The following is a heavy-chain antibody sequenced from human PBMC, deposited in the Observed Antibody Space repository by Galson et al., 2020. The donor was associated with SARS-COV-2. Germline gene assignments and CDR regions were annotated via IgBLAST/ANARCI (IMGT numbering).Heavy chain of an antibody. CDR2: MYYSGST. V-gene: IGHV4-59*01. CDR1: GGSISSYY. J-gene: IGHJ4*02. Sequence: SQTLSLTCTVSGGSISSYYWSWIRQPPGKGLEWIGYMYYSGSTNYNPSLKSRVTISVDTSKNQFSLKLSSVTAADTAVYYCARGFDYWGQGTLVTVSS. CDR3: ARGFDY.